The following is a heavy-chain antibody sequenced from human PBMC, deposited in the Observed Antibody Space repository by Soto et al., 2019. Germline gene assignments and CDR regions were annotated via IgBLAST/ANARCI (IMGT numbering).Heavy chain of an antibody. Sequence: VQLVESGGGLVQPGGSLRLSCAASGFTFSSYSMNWVRQAPGKGLEWVSYISSSSSNIYYADSVKGRFTISRDNAKNSLYLQMNSLRAEDTAVYYCARDRAEYCSGISCNEFDYWGQGTLVTVSS. J-gene: IGHJ4*02. CDR2: ISSSSSNI. V-gene: IGHV3-48*01. CDR1: GFTFSSYS. D-gene: IGHD2-15*01. CDR3: ARDRAEYCSGISCNEFDY.